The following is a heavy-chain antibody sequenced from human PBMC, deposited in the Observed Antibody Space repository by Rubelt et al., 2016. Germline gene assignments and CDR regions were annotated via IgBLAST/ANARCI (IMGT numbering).Heavy chain of an antibody. V-gene: IGHV4-4*07. J-gene: IGHJ4*02. CDR2: IYTSGST. CDR3: ARGGQGGFGEGWARFDD. D-gene: IGHD3-10*01. Sequence: QVQLQESGPGLVKPSETLSLTCTVSGGSISSYYWSWIRQPAGKGLEWIGRIYTSGSTNYNPSLKSRVTMSVDTSKNQFSGKVSCVTAWDTDVYYGARGGQGGFGEGWARFDDWGQGALVTVSS. CDR1: GGSISSYY.